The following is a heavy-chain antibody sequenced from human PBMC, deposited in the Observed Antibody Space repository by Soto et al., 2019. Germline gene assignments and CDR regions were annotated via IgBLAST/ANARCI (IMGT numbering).Heavy chain of an antibody. CDR1: GITFSTYA. Sequence: EVQLLESGGGLVQPGGSLRLSCAASGITFSTYAIRWVRQAPGKGLESVSVISESGGGTYYADAVKGRFTITSDNSKNTLYLQMNSLRAEDTAVYYCATLRILVDPTGWGQGTTVTVSS. J-gene: IGHJ6*02. V-gene: IGHV3-23*01. D-gene: IGHD2-15*01. CDR2: ISESGGGT. CDR3: ATLRILVDPTG.